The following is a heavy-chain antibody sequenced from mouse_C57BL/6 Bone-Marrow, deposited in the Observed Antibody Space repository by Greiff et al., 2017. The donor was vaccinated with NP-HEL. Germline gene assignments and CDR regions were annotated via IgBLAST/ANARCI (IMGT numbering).Heavy chain of an antibody. CDR1: GYTFTDYY. Sequence: EVQRVESGPVLVKPGASVKMSCKASGYTFTDYYMNWVKQSHGKSLEWIGVINPYNGGTSYNQKFKGKATLTVDKSSSTAYMELNSLTSEDSAVYYCARLSNYDFDYWGQGTTLTVSS. CDR3: ARLSNYDFDY. CDR2: INPYNGGT. V-gene: IGHV1-19*01. J-gene: IGHJ2*01. D-gene: IGHD2-5*01.